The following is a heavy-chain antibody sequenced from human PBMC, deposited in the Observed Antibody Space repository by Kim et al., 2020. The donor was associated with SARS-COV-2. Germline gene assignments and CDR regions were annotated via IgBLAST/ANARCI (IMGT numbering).Heavy chain of an antibody. CDR3: ARVDARSLIFHL. Sequence: TSYTPSLKSRVTMSLDKSKNPFSLGLSSVTAADTAVYSCARVDARSLIFHLWGQGTLVTVSS. CDR2: T. V-gene: IGHV4-4*01. J-gene: IGHJ5*02. D-gene: IGHD3-16*02.